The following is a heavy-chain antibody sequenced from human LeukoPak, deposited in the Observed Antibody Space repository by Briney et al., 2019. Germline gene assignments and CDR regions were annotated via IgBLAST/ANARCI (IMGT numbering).Heavy chain of an antibody. CDR3: AKDRGSGPLFSLIS. V-gene: IGHV3-33*06. CDR2: IWYDGSNK. CDR1: GFTFSSYG. D-gene: IGHD6-19*01. Sequence: GGPLRLSCAASGFTFSSYGMHWVRQAPGKGLEWGAVIWYDGSNKYFADSVKGRFTISRDNSKNTLYLQMNSLRAEDTAVYYCAKDRGSGPLFSLISWGQGTLVTVSS. J-gene: IGHJ5*02.